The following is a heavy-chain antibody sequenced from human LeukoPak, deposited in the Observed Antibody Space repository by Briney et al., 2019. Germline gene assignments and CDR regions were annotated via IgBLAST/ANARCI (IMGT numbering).Heavy chain of an antibody. CDR1: GFTFSTYG. Sequence: GGSLRLSCVVSGFTFSTYGMSWVRQAPGKGLEGVSAITGSGGSTYYADSVKGRFTISRDNSKNTLYLQINSLRVEDTAVYYCARDQLGAVLYFDYWGQGALVTVSS. CDR2: ITGSGGST. CDR3: ARDQLGAVLYFDY. J-gene: IGHJ4*02. D-gene: IGHD1-1*01. V-gene: IGHV3-23*01.